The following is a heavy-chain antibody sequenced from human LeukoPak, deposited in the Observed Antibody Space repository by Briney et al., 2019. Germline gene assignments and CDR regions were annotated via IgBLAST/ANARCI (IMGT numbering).Heavy chain of an antibody. V-gene: IGHV3-30*04. CDR1: GFTFSSYA. Sequence: GGSLRLSCAASGFTFSSYAMHWVRQAPGKGLEGVAVISYDGSNKYYADSVKGRFTISRDNSKNTLYLQMNSLRAEDTAVYYCARDYRITVAGTSVVGYWGQGTLVTVSS. CDR3: ARDYRITVAGTSVVGY. D-gene: IGHD6-19*01. J-gene: IGHJ4*02. CDR2: ISYDGSNK.